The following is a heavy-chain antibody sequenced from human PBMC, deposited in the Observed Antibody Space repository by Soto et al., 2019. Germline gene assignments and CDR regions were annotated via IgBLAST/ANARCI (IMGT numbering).Heavy chain of an antibody. CDR1: GFTFSSYA. Sequence: ESGGGVVQPGRSLRLSCAASGFTFSSYAMHWVRQAPGKGLEWVAVISYDGSNKYYADSVKGRFTISRDNSKNTLYLQMNSLRAEDTAVYYCARGRYGDYDYWGQGTLVTVSS. V-gene: IGHV3-30-3*01. J-gene: IGHJ4*02. CDR2: ISYDGSNK. CDR3: ARGRYGDYDY. D-gene: IGHD4-17*01.